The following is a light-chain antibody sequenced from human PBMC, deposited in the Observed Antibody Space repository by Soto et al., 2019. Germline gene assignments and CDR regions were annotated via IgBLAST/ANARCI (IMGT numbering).Light chain of an antibody. CDR3: QHSWT. CDR2: DAS. J-gene: IGKJ1*01. CDR1: QSISTW. V-gene: IGKV1-5*02. Sequence: DIQMTQSPSTLSASVGDRVTIICRASQSISTWLAWYQLKPGKAPKLLIYDASTLEGGVPSRFSGIGSGTEFTLTIRGLQPDDSATYYCQHSWTFGQGTKVDIK.